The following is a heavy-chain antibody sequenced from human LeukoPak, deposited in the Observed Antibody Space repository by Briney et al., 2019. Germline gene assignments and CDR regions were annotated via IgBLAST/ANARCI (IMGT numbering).Heavy chain of an antibody. D-gene: IGHD3-22*01. CDR3: ARFGYYYDSSGYYEKYYFDY. V-gene: IGHV4-59*08. CDR1: GGSITSYY. CDR2: IYYTGST. Sequence: SETLSLTCNVSGGSITSYYWNWIRQPPGKGLEWIGYIYYTGSTNSNPSLKSRVTISLDTSKNQFSLKLSSATAADTAVYFCARFGYYYDSSGYYEKYYFDYWGQGTLVTVSS. J-gene: IGHJ4*02.